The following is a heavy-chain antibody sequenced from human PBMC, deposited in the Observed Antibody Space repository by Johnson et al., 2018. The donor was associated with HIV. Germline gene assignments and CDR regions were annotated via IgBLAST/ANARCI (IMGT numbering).Heavy chain of an antibody. CDR2: ISYDGNNK. Sequence: QVQLVESGGGVVQPGRSLRLSCVVSGFTFSSYPMHWVRQAPGKGLEWVAIISYDGNNKYYADSVKGRFTISRDNSKNTLYLQMNSLRAEDTAVYYCAKDLSSGWYHAFDIWGQGTMVTVSS. CDR3: AKDLSSGWYHAFDI. V-gene: IGHV3-30*04. CDR1: GFTFSSYP. J-gene: IGHJ3*02. D-gene: IGHD6-19*01.